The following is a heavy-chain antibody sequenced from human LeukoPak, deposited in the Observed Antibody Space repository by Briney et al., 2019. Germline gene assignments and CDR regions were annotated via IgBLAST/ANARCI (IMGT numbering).Heavy chain of an antibody. D-gene: IGHD1-26*01. CDR2: IYHSGST. V-gene: IGHV4-4*02. Sequence: SETLSLTCAVSGGSISSSNWWSWVRQPPGKGLEWIGEIYHSGSTYYNPSLKSRVTISVDTSKNQFSLKLSSVTAADTAVYYCARNSDGQYDYWGQGTLVTVSS. CDR3: ARNSDGQYDY. CDR1: GGSISSSNW. J-gene: IGHJ4*02.